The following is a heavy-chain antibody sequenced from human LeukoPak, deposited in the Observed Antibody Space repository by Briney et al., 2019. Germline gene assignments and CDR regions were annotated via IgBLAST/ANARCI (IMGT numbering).Heavy chain of an antibody. J-gene: IGHJ3*02. CDR3: AKDIVYNWNENDAFDI. CDR2: ISWNSGSI. Sequence: PGRSLRLSCAASGFTFDDYAMHWVRQAPGKGLEWVSGISWNSGSIGYADSVKGRFTISRDNAKNSLYLQMNSLRAEDTALNYCAKDIVYNWNENDAFDIWGQGTMVTVSS. CDR1: GFTFDDYA. D-gene: IGHD1-1*01. V-gene: IGHV3-9*01.